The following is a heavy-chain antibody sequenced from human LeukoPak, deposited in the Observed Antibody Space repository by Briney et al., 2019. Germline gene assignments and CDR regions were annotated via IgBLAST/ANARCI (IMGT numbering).Heavy chain of an antibody. CDR1: GLIFSNHA. Sequence: PGGSLRLSCAASGLIFSNHAMSWVRQAPGKGLEWISGISGRAISTLHADSVKGRFTISRDNSKNTLYLQMNSLRAEDTAVYYCARDLGMDYYYYYGMDVWGQGTTVTVSS. D-gene: IGHD1-14*01. CDR3: ARDLGMDYYYYYGMDV. V-gene: IGHV3-23*01. J-gene: IGHJ6*02. CDR2: ISGRAIST.